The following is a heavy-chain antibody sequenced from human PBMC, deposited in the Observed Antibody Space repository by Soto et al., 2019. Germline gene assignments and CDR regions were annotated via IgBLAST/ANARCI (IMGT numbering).Heavy chain of an antibody. D-gene: IGHD1-1*01. Sequence: GGSLRLCCAASGFTFSSYAMSWVRQAPGKGLEWVSAISGSGGSTYYADSVKGRLTISRDNSKNTLYLQMNSLRAEDTDVYYCAKDRDWKRYFDYWGQGTLVTVSS. CDR3: AKDRDWKRYFDY. V-gene: IGHV3-23*01. CDR1: GFTFSSYA. CDR2: ISGSGGST. J-gene: IGHJ4*02.